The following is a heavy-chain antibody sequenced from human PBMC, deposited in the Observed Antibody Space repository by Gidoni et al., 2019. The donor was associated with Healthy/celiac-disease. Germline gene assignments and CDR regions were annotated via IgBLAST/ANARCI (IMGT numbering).Heavy chain of an antibody. D-gene: IGHD4-4*01. CDR1: GGSISSSSYY. J-gene: IGHJ4*02. Sequence: QLQLQESGPGLVKPSETLSLTCTASGGSISSSSYYWGWIRQPPGKGLEWIGSIYYSGSTYYNPSLKSRVTISVDTSKNQFSLKLSSVTAADTAVYYCARLDYKTTFDYWGQGTLVTVSS. CDR3: ARLDYKTTFDY. V-gene: IGHV4-39*01. CDR2: IYYSGST.